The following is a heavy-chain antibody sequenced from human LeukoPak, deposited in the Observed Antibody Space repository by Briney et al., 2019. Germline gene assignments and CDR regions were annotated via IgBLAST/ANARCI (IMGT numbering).Heavy chain of an antibody. V-gene: IGHV4-4*07. CDR3: GRQGYTASYYFVDY. Sequence: SETLSLTCTVSADSINSYYWGWVRQPAGEGLEWIGRIYTIGTTHYSPSLKSRLTMSIDTSKTQCYLRLRSVTAADTAVYYCGRQGYTASYYFVDYWSQGTLVTVSS. CDR1: ADSINSYY. CDR2: IYTIGTT. D-gene: IGHD1-26*01. J-gene: IGHJ4*02.